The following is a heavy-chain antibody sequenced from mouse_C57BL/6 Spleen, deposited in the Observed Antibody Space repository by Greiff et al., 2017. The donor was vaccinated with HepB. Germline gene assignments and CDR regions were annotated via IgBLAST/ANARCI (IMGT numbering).Heavy chain of an antibody. Sequence: QVQLQQPGAELVKPGASVKLSCKASGYTFTSYWMQWVKQRPGQGLEWIGEIDPSDSSTNYNQKFKGKATLTVDTASSTAYMQLSSLTSEDSAVYYCAGVYYGNHYWGQGTTLTVSS. J-gene: IGHJ2*01. CDR2: IDPSDSST. V-gene: IGHV1-50*01. D-gene: IGHD2-1*01. CDR1: GYTFTSYW. CDR3: AGVYYGNHY.